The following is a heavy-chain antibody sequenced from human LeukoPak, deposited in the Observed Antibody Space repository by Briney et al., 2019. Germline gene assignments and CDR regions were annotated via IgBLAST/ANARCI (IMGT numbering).Heavy chain of an antibody. CDR3: GSYGDYDYGNWFDP. Sequence: GGSLRLSCAASGFTFSSYEMICLRQAPGKGLEWVSYISSSGSTIYYADSVKGRFTISRDNAKNSLYLQMNSLRAEDTAVYYCGSYGDYDYGNWFDPLGQGTLVTVSS. V-gene: IGHV3-48*03. D-gene: IGHD4-17*01. J-gene: IGHJ5*02. CDR2: ISSSGSTI. CDR1: GFTFSSYE.